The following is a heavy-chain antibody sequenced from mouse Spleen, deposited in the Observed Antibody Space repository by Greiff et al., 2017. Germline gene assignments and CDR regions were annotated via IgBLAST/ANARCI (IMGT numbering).Heavy chain of an antibody. CDR1: GFTFSNYW. Sequence: EVKLMESGGGLVQPGGSMKLSCGASGFTFSNYWMNWVRQSPEKGLEWVAQIRLKSDNYATHYAESVKGRFTISRDDSKSSVYLQMNNLRAEDTGIYYCTDGDYVGGYAMDYWGQGTSVTVSS. D-gene: IGHD2-4*01. J-gene: IGHJ4*01. CDR2: IRLKSDNYAT. V-gene: IGHV6-3*01. CDR3: TDGDYVGGYAMDY.